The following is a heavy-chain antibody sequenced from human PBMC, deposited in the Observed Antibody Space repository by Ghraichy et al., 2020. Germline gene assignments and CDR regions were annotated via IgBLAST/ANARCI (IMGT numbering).Heavy chain of an antibody. CDR1: GFTFSSYA. D-gene: IGHD3-3*01. CDR2: ISGSGGST. CDR3: AKGTIFGVVIRAGGENDY. J-gene: IGHJ4*02. V-gene: IGHV3-23*01. Sequence: GGSLRLSCAASGFTFSSYAMSWVRQAPGKGLEWVSAISGSGGSTYYADSVKGRFTISRDNSKNTLYLQMNSLRAEDTAVYYCAKGTIFGVVIRAGGENDYWGQGTLVTVSS.